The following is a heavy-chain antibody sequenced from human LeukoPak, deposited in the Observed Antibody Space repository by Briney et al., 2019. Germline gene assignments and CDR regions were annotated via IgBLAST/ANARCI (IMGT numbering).Heavy chain of an antibody. CDR3: ARARGVNRRDAFDI. CDR2: IYTSGSP. CDR1: GGSISSDSYY. V-gene: IGHV4-61*02. D-gene: IGHD1-14*01. J-gene: IGHJ3*02. Sequence: PSETLSLTCTVSGGSISSDSYYWSWIRQPAGKGLEWIGRIYTSGSPNYNPSLKSRVTISVDTSKNHFSLNLSSVTAADTAVYYCARARGVNRRDAFDIWGQGTMVTVSS.